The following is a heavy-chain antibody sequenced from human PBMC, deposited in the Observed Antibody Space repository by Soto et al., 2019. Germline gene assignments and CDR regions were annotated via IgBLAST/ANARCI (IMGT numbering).Heavy chain of an antibody. J-gene: IGHJ6*02. V-gene: IGHV5-10-1*01. Sequence: GESLKISCKESGYSFAGYWITWVRQKPGKGLEWMGRIDPSDSQTNYSPSFQGHVTISADKSISTAYLQWSSLKASDTAMYYCARHPYSSSSYYYYGMDVWGQGTTVTVSS. CDR3: ARHPYSSSSYYYYGMDV. CDR1: GYSFAGYW. D-gene: IGHD6-6*01. CDR2: IDPSDSQT.